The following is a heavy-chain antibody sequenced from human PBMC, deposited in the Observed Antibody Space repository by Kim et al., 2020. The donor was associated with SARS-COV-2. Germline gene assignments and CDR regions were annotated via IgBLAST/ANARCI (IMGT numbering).Heavy chain of an antibody. D-gene: IGHD1-20*01. CDR2: IYYSGST. CDR3: ARISFNRYNWNRGYFDY. V-gene: IGHV4-31*03. Sequence: TLSLTCTVSGGSISSGGYYWSWIRQHPGKGLEWIGYIYYSGSTYYNPSLKSRVTISVDTSKNQFSLKLSSVTAADTAVYYCARISFNRYNWNRGYFDYWGQGTLVTVSS. CDR1: GGSISSGGYY. J-gene: IGHJ4*02.